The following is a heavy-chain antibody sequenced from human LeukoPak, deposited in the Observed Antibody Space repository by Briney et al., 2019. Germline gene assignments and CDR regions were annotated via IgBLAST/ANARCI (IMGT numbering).Heavy chain of an antibody. CDR2: ISYDGSNK. Sequence: GGSLRLSCAASGFTFSSYAMHWVRQAPGKGLEWVAVISYDGSNKYYADSVKGRFTISRDNSKNTLYLQMNSLRAEDTAVYYCARGPNGVVVVISSWGQGTLVTVSS. CDR3: ARGPNGVVVVISS. J-gene: IGHJ4*02. D-gene: IGHD3-22*01. V-gene: IGHV3-30-3*01. CDR1: GFTFSSYA.